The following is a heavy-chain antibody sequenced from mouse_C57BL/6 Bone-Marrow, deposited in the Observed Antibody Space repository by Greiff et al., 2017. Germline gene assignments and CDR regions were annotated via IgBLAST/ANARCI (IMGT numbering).Heavy chain of an antibody. Sequence: QVQLQQSGAELVRPGPSVKVSCKASGYAFTNYLIEWVKQRPGQGLEWIGVINPGSGGTNYNEKFKGKATLTADKSSSTAYMQLSSLTSEDSAVYFCAREGAMVTHWYFDVWGTGTTVTVSS. J-gene: IGHJ1*03. V-gene: IGHV1-54*01. D-gene: IGHD2-2*01. CDR1: GYAFTNYL. CDR3: AREGAMVTHWYFDV. CDR2: INPGSGGT.